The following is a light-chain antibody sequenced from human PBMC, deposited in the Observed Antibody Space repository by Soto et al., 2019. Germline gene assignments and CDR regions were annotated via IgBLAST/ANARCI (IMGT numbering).Light chain of an antibody. J-gene: IGKJ4*01. Sequence: EIVLTQSPGTLSLSPGERATLSCRASQSVSSSFLAWYQQKPGQAPRLLIYGASSRATGIPDRFSGSGTGTDFTLTISRMEPEDFAVYYCQQYGSSPLPCGGGTKEDLK. V-gene: IGKV3-20*01. CDR2: GAS. CDR3: QQYGSSPLP. CDR1: QSVSSSF.